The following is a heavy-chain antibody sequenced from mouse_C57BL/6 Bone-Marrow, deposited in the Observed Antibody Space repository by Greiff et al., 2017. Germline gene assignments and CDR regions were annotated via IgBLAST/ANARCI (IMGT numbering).Heavy chain of an antibody. CDR2: IYPRSGNT. CDR1: GYTFTSYG. V-gene: IGHV1-81*01. Sequence: VQLQESGAELARPGASVKLSCTASGYTFTSYGISWVKQRTGQGLEWIGEIYPRSGNTYYNEKFKGKATLTADKSSSTAYMELRSLTSEDSAVYFWARGDYYYGSSYGRFAYWGQGTLVTVSA. CDR3: ARGDYYYGSSYGRFAY. J-gene: IGHJ3*01. D-gene: IGHD1-1*01.